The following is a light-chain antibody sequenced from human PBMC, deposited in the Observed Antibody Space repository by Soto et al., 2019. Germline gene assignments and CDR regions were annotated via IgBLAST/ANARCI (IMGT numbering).Light chain of an antibody. J-gene: IGKJ4*01. CDR3: QQYDSAPLT. CDR2: GAS. Sequence: EIVLTQSPGTLSLSPGERATLSCRASQSASSSFLAWYQQKPGQAPRLLIYGASSRATGIPDRFSGSGSGTDFTLTISRLEPEDVAVYYCQQYDSAPLTFGGGTKVEIK. V-gene: IGKV3-20*01. CDR1: QSASSSF.